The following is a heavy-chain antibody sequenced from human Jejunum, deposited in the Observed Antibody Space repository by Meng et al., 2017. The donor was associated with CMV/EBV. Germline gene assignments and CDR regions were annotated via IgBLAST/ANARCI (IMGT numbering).Heavy chain of an antibody. J-gene: IGHJ3*02. CDR3: ARGYNWNDWVWGAFDI. D-gene: IGHD1-1*01. CDR1: FTVSATY. V-gene: IGHV3-66*02. CDR2: FYTDGST. Sequence: FTVSATYRQWVAEATGKGLVWVAVFYTDGSTYYGGSVKGRFSISRDISKNTVYLQMNSLRPEDTALYYCARGYNWNDWVWGAFDIWGRGTMVTVSS.